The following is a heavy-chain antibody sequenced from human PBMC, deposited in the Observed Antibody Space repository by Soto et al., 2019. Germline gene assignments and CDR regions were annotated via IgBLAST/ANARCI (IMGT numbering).Heavy chain of an antibody. CDR2: IYYSGST. Sequence: TLSLTCTVSGGSISSGDYYWSWIRQPPGNGLEWIGYIYYSGSTYYNPSLKSRVTISVDTSKNQFSLKLSSVTAADTAVYYCARYRAVAGTTFDYWGQGTLVTVCS. V-gene: IGHV4-30-4*01. J-gene: IGHJ4*02. D-gene: IGHD6-19*01. CDR1: GGSISSGDYY. CDR3: ARYRAVAGTTFDY.